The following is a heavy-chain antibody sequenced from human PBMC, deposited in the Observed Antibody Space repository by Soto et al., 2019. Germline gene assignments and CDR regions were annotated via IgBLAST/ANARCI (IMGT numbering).Heavy chain of an antibody. Sequence: GGSLRLSCAVSGFPFIRYSMNWVRQAPGKGLEWIAYISGSSSTIKYADSVKGRFTISRDNSKNTVYLQINALRAEDTAVYYCARDFSMVIVAPGYWGQGTLVTVSS. J-gene: IGHJ4*02. CDR3: ARDFSMVIVAPGY. V-gene: IGHV3-48*01. CDR2: ISGSSSTI. CDR1: GFPFIRYS. D-gene: IGHD5-12*01.